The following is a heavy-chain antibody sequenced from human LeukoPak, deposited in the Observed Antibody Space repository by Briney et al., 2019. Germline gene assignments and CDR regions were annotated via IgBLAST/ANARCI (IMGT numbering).Heavy chain of an antibody. CDR2: MNPNSGNT. V-gene: IGHV1-8*02. CDR1: GYTFTGYY. D-gene: IGHD3-3*01. Sequence: ASVKVSCKASGYTFTGYYMHWVRQATGQGLEWMGWMNPNSGNTGYAQKFQGRVTMTRNTSISTAYMELSSLRSEDTAVYYCARNASTYDFWSGYLPSYYYYYGMDVWGQGTTVTVSS. CDR3: ARNASTYDFWSGYLPSYYYYYGMDV. J-gene: IGHJ6*02.